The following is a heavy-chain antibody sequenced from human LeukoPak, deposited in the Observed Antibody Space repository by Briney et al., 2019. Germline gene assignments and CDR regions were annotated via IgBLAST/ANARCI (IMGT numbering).Heavy chain of an antibody. Sequence: GGSLRLSCAASGFTFSSYSMNWVRQAPGKGLEWVSSISSSSSYIYYADSVKGRFTISRDNAKNSLYLQMNSLRAEDTAVYYCAREPPRKVGATTDFDYWGQRTLVTVSS. CDR2: ISSSSSYI. J-gene: IGHJ4*02. D-gene: IGHD1-26*01. V-gene: IGHV3-21*01. CDR1: GFTFSSYS. CDR3: AREPPRKVGATTDFDY.